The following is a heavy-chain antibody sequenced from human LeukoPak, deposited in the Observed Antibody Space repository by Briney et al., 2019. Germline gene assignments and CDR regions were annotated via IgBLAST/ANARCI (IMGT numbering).Heavy chain of an antibody. Sequence: PGGSLRLSCAASGFTFSSYAMGWVRQAPGKGLEWVSAISGSGGSTYYADSVKGRFTISRDNSKNTLYLQMNSLRAEDTAVYYCAKDLTVTIGDYYFDYWGQGTLVTVSS. J-gene: IGHJ4*02. D-gene: IGHD4-17*01. V-gene: IGHV3-23*01. CDR2: ISGSGGST. CDR3: AKDLTVTIGDYYFDY. CDR1: GFTFSSYA.